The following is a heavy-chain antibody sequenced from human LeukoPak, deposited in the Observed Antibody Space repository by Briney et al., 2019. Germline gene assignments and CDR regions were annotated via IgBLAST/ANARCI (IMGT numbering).Heavy chain of an antibody. V-gene: IGHV1-69*05. CDR3: VRDGAHDYGDWDAFDI. Sequence: SVKVSCKASGGTFSSYAISCVRQAPGRGLEWMGGIIPIFGTANYAQKFQGRVTITTDESTSTAYMALSSLRSEDTAVYYCVRDGAHDYGDWDAFDIWGQGTMVTVSS. CDR1: GGTFSSYA. CDR2: IIPIFGTA. J-gene: IGHJ3*02. D-gene: IGHD4-17*01.